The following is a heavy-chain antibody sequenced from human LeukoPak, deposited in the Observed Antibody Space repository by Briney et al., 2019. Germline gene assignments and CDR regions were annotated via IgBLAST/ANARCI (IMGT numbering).Heavy chain of an antibody. CDR3: ARDMTFCSGGSCYSLGFDI. Sequence: GGSLRLSCAASGXTFSAYNVNWVRQAPGKGLEWFLYISSSRDTIYYADSVKGRFTISRDNAKNSLYLQMNSLRDEDTAVYYCARDMTFCSGGSCYSLGFDIWGQGTMVTVSS. CDR1: GXTFSAYN. J-gene: IGHJ3*02. V-gene: IGHV3-48*02. D-gene: IGHD2-15*01. CDR2: ISSSRDTI.